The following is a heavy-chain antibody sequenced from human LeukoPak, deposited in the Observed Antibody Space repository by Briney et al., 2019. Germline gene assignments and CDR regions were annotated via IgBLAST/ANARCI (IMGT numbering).Heavy chain of an antibody. Sequence: PSQTLSLTCTVSGGSISSGSYYWSWIRQPAGKGLEWIGRIYTNGSTNYNPSLKSRVTISVDTSKNQFSLKLSSVTAADTAVYYCARDWEPRYSSSWYKSNWFDPWGQGTLVTVSS. CDR2: IYTNGST. V-gene: IGHV4-61*02. CDR1: GGSISSGSYY. CDR3: ARDWEPRYSSSWYKSNWFDP. J-gene: IGHJ5*02. D-gene: IGHD6-13*01.